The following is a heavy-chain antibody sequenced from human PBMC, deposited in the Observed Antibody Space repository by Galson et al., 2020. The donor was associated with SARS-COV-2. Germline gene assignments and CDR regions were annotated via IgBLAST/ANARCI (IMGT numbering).Heavy chain of an antibody. CDR1: GFTFSYYA. J-gene: IGHJ4*02. D-gene: IGHD3-10*01. V-gene: IGHV3-64*01. Sequence: GGSLRLSCAASGFTFSYYAMYWVRQAPGKGLEYVSGINNGGNTYYANYVKDRFTISRDNSKNMMHLQMDSLRTDDMAVYFCARGGTGSFDYWGRGTLVTVSS. CDR2: INNGGNT. CDR3: ARGGTGSFDY.